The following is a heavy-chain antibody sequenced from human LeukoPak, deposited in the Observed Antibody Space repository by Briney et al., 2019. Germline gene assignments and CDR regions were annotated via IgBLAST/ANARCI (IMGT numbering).Heavy chain of an antibody. J-gene: IGHJ6*03. Sequence: GSLRLSCAASAFTFSTYAMSWVRQPPGKGLEWIGEINHSGSTNYNPSLKSRVTISVDTSKNQFSLKLSSVTAADTAVYYCARGLNQLPRGRYYYYMDVWGKGTTVTVSS. CDR3: ARGLNQLPRGRYYYYMDV. CDR2: INHSGST. D-gene: IGHD2-2*01. CDR1: AFTFSTYA. V-gene: IGHV4-34*01.